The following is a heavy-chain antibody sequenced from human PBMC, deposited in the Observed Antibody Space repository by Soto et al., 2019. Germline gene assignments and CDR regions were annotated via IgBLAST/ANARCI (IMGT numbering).Heavy chain of an antibody. J-gene: IGHJ4*02. CDR1: GGTFSRYA. CDR3: ARDRLFLDRDGYNLFDY. Sequence: SVKVSCKASGGTFSRYAISWVRQAPGQGLEWMGGIIPIFGNTKYSQKFQVRVTITRDTSASTAYMELSSLRSEDTAVYYCARDRLFLDRDGYNLFDYWGQGTLVTVSS. D-gene: IGHD5-12*01. CDR2: IIPIFGNT. V-gene: IGHV1-69*05.